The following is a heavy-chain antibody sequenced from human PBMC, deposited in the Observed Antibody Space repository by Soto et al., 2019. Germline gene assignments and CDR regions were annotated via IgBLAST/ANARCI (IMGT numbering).Heavy chain of an antibody. J-gene: IGHJ6*02. D-gene: IGHD1-1*01. Sequence: QVQLVESGGGVAPSGRSLRLSCAASGFTFSDHDIHWVRQAPGKGLEWLAVISYDGGGKYYAHSVKGRFTLSRDNIKNTMFLKRNSLRPEDTAIYYCARDSSRGTTTWGYFYYDGMDVWGQGTAVPVSS. CDR3: ARDSSRGTTTWGYFYYDGMDV. V-gene: IGHV3-30*03. CDR1: GFTFSDHD. CDR2: ISYDGGGK.